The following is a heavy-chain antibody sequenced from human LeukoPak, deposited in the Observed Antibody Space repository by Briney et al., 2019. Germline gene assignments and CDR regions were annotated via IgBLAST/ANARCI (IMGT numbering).Heavy chain of an antibody. CDR1: GGSFSGHY. Sequence: PSETLSLTCAVYGGSFSGHYWTWIRQPPGKGLEWIGEINQSGGTNYNPSLRSRLTISVDTSKNQFSLKLSSVTAADTAVYYCAREYWGFMIERYFDYWGQGTLVTVSS. CDR3: AREYWGFMIERYFDY. CDR2: INQSGGT. J-gene: IGHJ4*02. V-gene: IGHV4-34*01. D-gene: IGHD3-10*01.